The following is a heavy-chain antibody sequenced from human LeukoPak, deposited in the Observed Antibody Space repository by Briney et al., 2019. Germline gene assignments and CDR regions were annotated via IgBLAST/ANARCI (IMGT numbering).Heavy chain of an antibody. D-gene: IGHD4-23*01. CDR3: ARGRLYGGNSDFDY. V-gene: IGHV1-69*06. J-gene: IGHJ4*02. Sequence: SVKVSCKASGGTFSSYAISWVRQAPGQGLEWMGGIIPIFGTANYAQKFQGRVTITAEKSTSTAYMELSSLRSEDTAVYYCARGRLYGGNSDFDYWGQGTLVTVSS. CDR2: IIPIFGTA. CDR1: GGTFSSYA.